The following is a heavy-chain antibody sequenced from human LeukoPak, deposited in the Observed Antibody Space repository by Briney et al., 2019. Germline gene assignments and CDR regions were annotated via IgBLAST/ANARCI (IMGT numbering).Heavy chain of an antibody. J-gene: IGHJ4*02. CDR3: ATNVYGSGSYFFDY. D-gene: IGHD3-10*01. CDR2: INPNSGGT. CDR1: GYTFTGHY. V-gene: IGHV1-2*02. Sequence: ASVKVSCKASGYTFTGHYMHWVRQAPGQGLEWMGWINPNSGGTNYAQKFQGRVTMTRDTSISTAYMELSRPRSDDTAVYYCATNVYGSGSYFFDYWGQGTLVTVSS.